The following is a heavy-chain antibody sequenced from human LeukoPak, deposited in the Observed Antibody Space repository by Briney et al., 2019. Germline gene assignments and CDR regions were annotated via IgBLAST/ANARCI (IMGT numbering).Heavy chain of an antibody. V-gene: IGHV4-34*01. D-gene: IGHD4-17*01. CDR2: INHSGST. CDR3: ARGVTTVTTLRPRYFGL. J-gene: IGHJ2*01. CDR1: GGSFSGYY. Sequence: SETLSLTCAVYGGSFSGYYWSWIRQPPGKGLEWIGEINHSGSTNYNPSLKSRVTISVDTSKNQFSLKLSSVTAADTAVYYCARGVTTVTTLRPRYFGLWGRGTLVTVSS.